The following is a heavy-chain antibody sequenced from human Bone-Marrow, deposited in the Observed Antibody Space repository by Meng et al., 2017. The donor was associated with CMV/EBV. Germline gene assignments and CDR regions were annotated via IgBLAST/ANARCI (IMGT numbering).Heavy chain of an antibody. V-gene: IGHV3-30-3*01. Sequence: GESLKISCAASGFTFSSYWMSWVRQAPGKGLEWVAVISYDGSNKYYADSVKGRFTISRDNSKNTLYLQMNSLRAEDTAVYYCARDLYYYGSGDYWGQGTLVTVSS. CDR3: ARDLYYYGSGDY. J-gene: IGHJ4*02. CDR1: GFTFSSYW. D-gene: IGHD3-10*01. CDR2: ISYDGSNK.